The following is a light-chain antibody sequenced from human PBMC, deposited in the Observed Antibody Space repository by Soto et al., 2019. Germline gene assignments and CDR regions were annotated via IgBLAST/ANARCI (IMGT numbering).Light chain of an antibody. CDR1: QSVTSNY. CDR2: GAS. V-gene: IGKV3-20*01. Sequence: EIVLTQSPGTLSLSPGERATLSCGASQSVTSNYLAWYQQKPGQAPRLLIFGASIRVKGIPDRFIGSGSGTDFTLTISRLEPEDFAVYYCHQYDSWTFGQGTKVDIK. CDR3: HQYDSWT. J-gene: IGKJ1*01.